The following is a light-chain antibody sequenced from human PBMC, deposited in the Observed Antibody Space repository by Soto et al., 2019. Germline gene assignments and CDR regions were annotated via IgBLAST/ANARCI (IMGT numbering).Light chain of an antibody. CDR2: GAA. Sequence: EIVLTQSPGTLSLSPGERATLSCRASQSVTSSYLAWYQQKPGQAPRLLIYGAASRATGIPDRFSGSGSGTDFTLTISRPEPDDFAVYYCQHYGSSPRMYTFGQGTKLEIK. V-gene: IGKV3-20*01. CDR1: QSVTSSY. J-gene: IGKJ2*01. CDR3: QHYGSSPRMYT.